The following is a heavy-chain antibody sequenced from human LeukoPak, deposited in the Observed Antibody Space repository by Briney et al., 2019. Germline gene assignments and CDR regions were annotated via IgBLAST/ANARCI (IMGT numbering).Heavy chain of an antibody. CDR2: IKQDGSEK. J-gene: IGHJ4*02. CDR3: ARDYSNGWYLDSDY. V-gene: IGHV3-7*04. D-gene: IGHD6-19*01. CDR1: GFTFSSYW. Sequence: GGSLRHSCAASGFTFSSYWMSWVRQAPGKGLEWVANIKQDGSEKYYVDSVKGRFTISRDNAKNSLYLQMNSLRAEDTAVYYCARDYSNGWYLDSDYWGQGTLVTVSS.